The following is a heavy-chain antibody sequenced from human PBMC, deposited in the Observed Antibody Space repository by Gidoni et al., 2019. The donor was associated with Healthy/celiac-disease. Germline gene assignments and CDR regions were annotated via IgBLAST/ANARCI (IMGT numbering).Heavy chain of an antibody. CDR2: IYYSVST. CDR3: ARRFPCGVVRAGWYFDL. J-gene: IGHJ2*01. Sequence: QLQLQESGPGLVKPSAPLSLTCTVSGGSLSSRNYYGGWIRQPPGKGLECIGSIYYSVSTYYNPSLKSRVTISVDTSKNQFSLKLSSVTAADTAVYYCARRFPCGVVRAGWYFDLWGRGTLVTVSS. CDR1: GGSLSSRNYY. V-gene: IGHV4-39*01. D-gene: IGHD3-3*01.